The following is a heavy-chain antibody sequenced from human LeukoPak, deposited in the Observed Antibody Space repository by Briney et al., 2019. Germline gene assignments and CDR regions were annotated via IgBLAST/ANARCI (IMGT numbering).Heavy chain of an antibody. V-gene: IGHV4-34*01. CDR2: INHTGST. Sequence: PSETLSPTCAVYGGSFTAYYWSWIRQPPGKGLEWIGEINHTGSTSYNPSLKSRATISVDTSKTQSSLKLSSVTAADTAVYYCARDTYNWNVDTFDPCGQGTLVTVSS. CDR1: GGSFTAYY. D-gene: IGHD1-20*01. J-gene: IGHJ5*02. CDR3: ARDTYNWNVDTFDP.